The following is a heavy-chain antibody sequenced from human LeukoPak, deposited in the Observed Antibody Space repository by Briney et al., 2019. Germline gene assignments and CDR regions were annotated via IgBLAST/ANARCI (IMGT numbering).Heavy chain of an antibody. CDR3: ARAKKGLRSGYAINWFDP. V-gene: IGHV4-34*01. Sequence: SETLSLTCAVYGGSFSGYYWSWIRQPPGKGLEWIGEINHSGSTNHNPSLKSRVTISVDTSKNQFSLKLSSVTAADTAVYYCARAKKGLRSGYAINWFDPWGQGTLVTVSS. CDR1: GGSFSGYY. J-gene: IGHJ5*02. CDR2: INHSGST. D-gene: IGHD3-3*01.